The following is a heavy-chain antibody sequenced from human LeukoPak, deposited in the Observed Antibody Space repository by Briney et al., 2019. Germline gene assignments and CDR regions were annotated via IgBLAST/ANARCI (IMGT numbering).Heavy chain of an antibody. CDR2: IKQDGSDK. CDR1: GFTFSSYW. CDR3: AREQYGDHFDY. V-gene: IGHV3-7*03. Sequence: GGSLRISCAASGFTFSSYWMSWVRQAPGKGLEWVANIKQDGSDKYYVDSVKGRFTISRDNAKNSLYLQMNSLRAEDTAVYYCAREQYGDHFDYWGQGTLVTVSS. D-gene: IGHD4-17*01. J-gene: IGHJ4*02.